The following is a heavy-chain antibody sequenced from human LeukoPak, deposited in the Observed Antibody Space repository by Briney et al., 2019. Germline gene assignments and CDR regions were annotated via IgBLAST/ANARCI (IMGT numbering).Heavy chain of an antibody. CDR2: ISYDGSNK. D-gene: IGHD5-24*01. V-gene: IGHV3-30*03. CDR3: ARGWWLQLSLGLDY. Sequence: GGSLRLSCAASGFTFRTYGMHWVRQAPGKGLEWVAVISYDGSNKYYADSVKGRFTISRDNSKNTLYLQMNSLRAEDTAVYYCARGWWLQLSLGLDYWGQGTLVTVSS. J-gene: IGHJ4*02. CDR1: GFTFRTYG.